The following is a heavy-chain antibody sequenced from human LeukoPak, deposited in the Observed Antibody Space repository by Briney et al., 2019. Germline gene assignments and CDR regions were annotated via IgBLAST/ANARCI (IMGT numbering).Heavy chain of an antibody. D-gene: IGHD3-10*01. CDR2: LYYSGST. CDR1: GGSISSSSYY. CDR3: ARLRLGTGIDY. J-gene: IGHJ4*02. Sequence: SETLSLTCTVSGGSISSSSYYWGWIRQPPGKGLEWIGSLYYSGSTYQNPSLKSRVTISVDTSKNQFSLKLSSVTAADTAVYYCARLRLGTGIDYWAREPWSPSPQ. V-gene: IGHV4-39*01.